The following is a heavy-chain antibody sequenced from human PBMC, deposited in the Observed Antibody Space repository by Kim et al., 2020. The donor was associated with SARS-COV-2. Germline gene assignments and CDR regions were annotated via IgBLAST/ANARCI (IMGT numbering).Heavy chain of an antibody. D-gene: IGHD6-19*01. J-gene: IGHJ6*01. CDR3: ARGNSSGWYYYYYGMDV. CDR1: GGSFSGYY. CDR2: INHSGST. Sequence: SETLSLTCAVYGGSFSGYYWSWIRQPPGKGLEWIGEINHSGSTNYNPSLKSRVTISVDTSKNQFSLKLSSVTAADTAVYYCARGNSSGWYYYYYGMDVWG. V-gene: IGHV4-34*01.